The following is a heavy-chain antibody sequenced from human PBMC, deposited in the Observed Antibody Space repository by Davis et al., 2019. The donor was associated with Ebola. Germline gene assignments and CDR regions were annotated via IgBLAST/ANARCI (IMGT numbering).Heavy chain of an antibody. J-gene: IGHJ4*02. Sequence: GGSLRLSCAASGFTFSTYSMNWVRQAPGKGLEWVALIWYDGRNKDYADSVKGRFTISRDSSKNTLYLQMNSLRAEDTAVYYCARDLSGTPPYGFFDNWGQGTLVTVSS. CDR1: GFTFSTYS. D-gene: IGHD1-26*01. CDR2: IWYDGRNK. CDR3: ARDLSGTPPYGFFDN. V-gene: IGHV3-33*08.